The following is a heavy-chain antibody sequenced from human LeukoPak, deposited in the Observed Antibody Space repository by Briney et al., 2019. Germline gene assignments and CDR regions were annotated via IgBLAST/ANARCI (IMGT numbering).Heavy chain of an antibody. Sequence: SETLSLMCSVYGGSFSDYFWGWIRQPPGKGLEWIGEIDDGGNTNYNPSLLSRVIVAMERSKKQFSLVMRSVTAADTAVYYCARFSKITWGDWGDAFDVWGQGATVSVSS. CDR2: IDDGGNT. CDR1: GGSFSDYF. D-gene: IGHD2-21*02. V-gene: IGHV4-34*01. CDR3: ARFSKITWGDWGDAFDV. J-gene: IGHJ3*01.